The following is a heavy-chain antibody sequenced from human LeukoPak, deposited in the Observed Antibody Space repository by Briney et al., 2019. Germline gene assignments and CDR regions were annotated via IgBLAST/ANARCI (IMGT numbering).Heavy chain of an antibody. D-gene: IGHD3-16*01. CDR2: ISYDGSNK. V-gene: IGHV3-30-3*01. J-gene: IGHJ4*02. CDR1: GFTFSSYA. Sequence: GGSLRLSCAASGFTFSSYAMHWVRQAPGKGLEWVAVISYDGSNKYYADSVKGRFTISRDNPKNTLYLQMNSLRAEDTAVYYCARDPGGTGYFDYWGQGTLVTVSS. CDR3: ARDPGGTGYFDY.